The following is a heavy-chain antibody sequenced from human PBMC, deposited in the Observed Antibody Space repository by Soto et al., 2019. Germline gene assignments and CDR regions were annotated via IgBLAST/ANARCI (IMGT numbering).Heavy chain of an antibody. D-gene: IGHD6-19*01. CDR3: TRRIAVAWFDP. V-gene: IGHV3-49*03. CDR1: GFTFGDYA. Sequence: GGSLRLSCITSGFTFGDYAMIWFRQAPGKGLEWVSFIRSKGYGGKTEYAASVKGRFTISRDDSKSIAYLQMNSLKTEDTAVYYCTRRIAVAWFDPWGQGTLVTVSS. CDR2: IRSKGYGGKT. J-gene: IGHJ5*02.